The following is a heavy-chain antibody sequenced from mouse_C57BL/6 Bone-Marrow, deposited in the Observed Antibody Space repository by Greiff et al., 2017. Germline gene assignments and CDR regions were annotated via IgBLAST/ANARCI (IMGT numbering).Heavy chain of an antibody. CDR3: ARGYYGSSPWFAY. CDR2: ILPSIGRT. Sequence: QVQLQQSGSELRSPGSSVKLSCKDFDSEVFPLAYMSWVRQKPGHGFEWIGGILPSIGRTIYGEKFEDKATLDADTLSNTAYLELNSLTSEDSAIYYCARGYYGSSPWFAYWGQGTLVTVSA. V-gene: IGHV15-2*01. D-gene: IGHD1-1*01. CDR1: DSEVFPLAY. J-gene: IGHJ3*01.